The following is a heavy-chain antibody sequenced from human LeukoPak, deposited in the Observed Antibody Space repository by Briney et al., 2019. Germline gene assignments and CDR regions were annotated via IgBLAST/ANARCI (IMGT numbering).Heavy chain of an antibody. CDR2: IIPILGIA. V-gene: IGHV1-69*02. D-gene: IGHD1-20*01. CDR3: AGITGTPINWFDP. CDR1: GYTFTGYY. Sequence: GASVKVSCKASGYTFTGYYMHWVRQAPGQGLEWMGRIIPILGIANYAQKFQGSVTITADKSTSTAYMELSSLRSEDTAVYYCAGITGTPINWFDPWGQGTLVTVSS. J-gene: IGHJ5*02.